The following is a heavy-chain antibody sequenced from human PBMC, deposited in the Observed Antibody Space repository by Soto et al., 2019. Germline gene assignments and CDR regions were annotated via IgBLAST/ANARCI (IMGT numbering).Heavy chain of an antibody. V-gene: IGHV3-48*03. CDR2: ISSSGSTI. D-gene: IGHD6-13*01. Sequence: PGGSLRLSCAASGFTFSSYEMNWVRQAPGKGLEWVSYISSSGSTIYYADSVKGRFTISRDNAKNSLYLQMNSLRAEDTAVYYCARDYGGSSFDYWGQGTLVTVSS. J-gene: IGHJ4*02. CDR1: GFTFSSYE. CDR3: ARDYGGSSFDY.